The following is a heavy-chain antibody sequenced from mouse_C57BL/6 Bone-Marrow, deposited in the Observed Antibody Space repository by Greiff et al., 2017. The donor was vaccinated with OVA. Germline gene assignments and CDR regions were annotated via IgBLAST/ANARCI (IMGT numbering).Heavy chain of an antibody. CDR1: GFSLTSYG. Sequence: VMLVESGPGLVQPSQSLSITCTVSGFSLTSYGVHWVRQSPGKGLEWLGVIWSGGSTDYNAAFISRLSISKDNSKSQVFFKMNSLQADDTAIYYCARNSNRYFDVWGTGTTVTVSS. J-gene: IGHJ1*03. V-gene: IGHV2-2*01. D-gene: IGHD2-5*01. CDR2: IWSGGST. CDR3: ARNSNRYFDV.